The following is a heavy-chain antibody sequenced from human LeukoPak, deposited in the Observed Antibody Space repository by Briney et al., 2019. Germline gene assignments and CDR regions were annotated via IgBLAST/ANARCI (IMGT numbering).Heavy chain of an antibody. Sequence: GGSLRLSCAASGFTFSSYGMHWVRQAPGKGLEWVAVIWYDGSNKNYADSLKGRFTISRDNSKNTLYLQMDSLRAEDTAVYYCASPLYYDTRGFYYQVFDWGQGTLVTVSS. J-gene: IGHJ4*02. CDR1: GFTFSSYG. CDR3: ASPLYYDTRGFYYQVFD. V-gene: IGHV3-33*01. D-gene: IGHD3-22*01. CDR2: IWYDGSNK.